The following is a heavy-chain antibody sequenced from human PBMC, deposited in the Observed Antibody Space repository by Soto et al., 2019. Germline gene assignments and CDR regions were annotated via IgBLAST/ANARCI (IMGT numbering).Heavy chain of an antibody. Sequence: ASVKVSCKASGYSFTSYGISWVRQAPGQGLEWMGWISPYNGNTKYAQNFQGRVTMTTDTSTYTAYMEMRSLRSDDPAVYYCARARGTSWYNWFDPWGQGTLVTVSS. V-gene: IGHV1-18*04. CDR3: ARARGTSWYNWFDP. J-gene: IGHJ5*02. CDR1: GYSFTSYG. CDR2: ISPYNGNT. D-gene: IGHD1-26*01.